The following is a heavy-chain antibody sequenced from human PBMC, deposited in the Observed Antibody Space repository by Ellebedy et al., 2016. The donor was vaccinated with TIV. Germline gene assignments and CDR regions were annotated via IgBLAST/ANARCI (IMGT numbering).Heavy chain of an antibody. D-gene: IGHD6-25*01. J-gene: IGHJ4*02. V-gene: IGHV5-51*01. CDR3: TRRADGSDY. CDR2: IHPPYSNT. Sequence: GESLKISCKASGYNFASYWIAWVRQMPGKVLEWMGIIHPPYSNTRYSPSFQGQVTISADKSISTAYLQWSSLKPSDTAMYFCTRRADGSDYWGQGTLVTVSS. CDR1: GYNFASYW.